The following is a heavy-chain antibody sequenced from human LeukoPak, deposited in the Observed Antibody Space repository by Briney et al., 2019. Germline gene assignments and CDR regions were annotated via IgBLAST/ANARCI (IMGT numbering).Heavy chain of an antibody. J-gene: IGHJ4*02. Sequence: SETLSLTCTVSGGSISSGSYYWSWIRQPAGKGLEWIGRIYSSGSTNYNPSLKSRVTISLDTSKNQFSLKLSPVIAADTAVYYCARVGVDYSGNIIKYYFDYWGQGTLVTVSS. CDR1: GGSISSGSYY. D-gene: IGHD4-23*01. CDR2: IYSSGST. V-gene: IGHV4-61*02. CDR3: ARVGVDYSGNIIKYYFDY.